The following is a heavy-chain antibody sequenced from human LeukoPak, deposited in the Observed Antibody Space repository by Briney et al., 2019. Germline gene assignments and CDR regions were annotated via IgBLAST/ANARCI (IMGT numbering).Heavy chain of an antibody. CDR2: ISGSGGST. D-gene: IGHD6-19*01. J-gene: IGHJ4*02. Sequence: PGGSLRLSCAASGFTFSSYAMSWVRQAPGKGLEWVSAISGSGGSTYYADSVKGRFTISRDNSKSTLYLQMNSLRAEDTAGYFCAKDRAGRTGWYYFDSWGQGTLVTVSA. CDR1: GFTFSSYA. CDR3: AKDRAGRTGWYYFDS. V-gene: IGHV3-23*01.